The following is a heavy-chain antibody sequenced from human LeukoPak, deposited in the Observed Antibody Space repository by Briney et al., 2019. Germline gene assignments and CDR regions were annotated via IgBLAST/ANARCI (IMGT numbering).Heavy chain of an antibody. J-gene: IGHJ6*04. V-gene: IGHV3-48*03. CDR2: ISSSGSTI. D-gene: IGHD3-10*02. Sequence: GGSLRLSCAASGFTFSSYAMSWVRQAPGKGLEWVSYISSSGSTIYYADSVKGRFTISRDNAKNSLYLQMNSPRAEDTAVYYCAELGITMIGGVWAKGTTVTISS. CDR3: AELGITMIGGV. CDR1: GFTFSSYA.